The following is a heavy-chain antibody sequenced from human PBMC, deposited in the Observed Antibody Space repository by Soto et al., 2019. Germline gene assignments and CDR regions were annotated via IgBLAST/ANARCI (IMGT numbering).Heavy chain of an antibody. CDR3: VRDEVDSSGYYYLPDAFDI. CDR1: GFTFSSYS. CDR2: ISSSSSTI. Sequence: PGGSLRLSCAASGFTFSSYSMNWVRQAPGKGLEWVSYISSSSSTIYYADSVKGRFTISRDNAKNSLYLQMNSLRDEDTAVYYCVRDEVDSSGYYYLPDAFDIWGQGTMVTVSS. D-gene: IGHD3-22*01. J-gene: IGHJ3*02. V-gene: IGHV3-48*02.